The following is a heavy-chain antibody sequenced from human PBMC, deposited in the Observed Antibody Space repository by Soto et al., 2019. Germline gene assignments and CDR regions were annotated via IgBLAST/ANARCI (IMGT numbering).Heavy chain of an antibody. CDR3: ARTGGDGGYYYYYGMDV. V-gene: IGHV4-59*01. Sequence: SETLSLTCTVSGGSISSYYWSWIRQPPGKGLEWIGYIYYSGSTNYNPSLKSRVTISVDTSKNQFSLKLSSVTAADTAVYYCARTGGDGGYYYYYGMDVWGQGTTVTVS. CDR1: GGSISSYY. CDR2: IYYSGST. J-gene: IGHJ6*02. D-gene: IGHD3-10*01.